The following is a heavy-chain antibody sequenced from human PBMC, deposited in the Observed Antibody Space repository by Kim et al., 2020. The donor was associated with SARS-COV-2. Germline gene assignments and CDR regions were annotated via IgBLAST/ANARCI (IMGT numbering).Heavy chain of an antibody. D-gene: IGHD3-10*01. V-gene: IGHV4-30-2*01. CDR3: ARGYGSGSPYGMDV. Sequence: PSLKWRVPIPVVRSKNQFSLKLSSVTAADTAVYYCARGYGSGSPYGMDVWGQGTTVTVSS. J-gene: IGHJ6*02.